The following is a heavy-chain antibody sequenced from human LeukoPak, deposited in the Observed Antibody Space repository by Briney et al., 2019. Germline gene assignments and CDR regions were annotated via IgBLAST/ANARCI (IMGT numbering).Heavy chain of an antibody. Sequence: GGSLGLSCAASGFTFGSYWLSWVRQAPGKGLEWVANIKQDGTEKNYVDSVKGRFTISRDNTENSLYLQMNSLRAEDTAVYYCARDYSRVVHSDYWGQGTLVTVSS. J-gene: IGHJ4*02. CDR3: ARDYSRVVHSDY. CDR2: IKQDGTEK. V-gene: IGHV3-7*01. D-gene: IGHD2-15*01. CDR1: GFTFGSYW.